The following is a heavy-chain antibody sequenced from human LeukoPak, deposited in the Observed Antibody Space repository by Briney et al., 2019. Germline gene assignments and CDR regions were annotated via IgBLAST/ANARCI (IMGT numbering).Heavy chain of an antibody. CDR1: GGFVSSGSYY. D-gene: IGHD2-15*01. Sequence: SGTLSLTCTVSGGFVSSGSYYWPWLRQPPGKGLEWLGYISYSGSTNYNPSLKSRVTISVDTSKNQFSLNLSSVTAADTAVYYCARRGSGGRSFDIWGQGTMVTVSS. CDR3: ARRGSGGRSFDI. CDR2: ISYSGST. J-gene: IGHJ3*02. V-gene: IGHV4-61*01.